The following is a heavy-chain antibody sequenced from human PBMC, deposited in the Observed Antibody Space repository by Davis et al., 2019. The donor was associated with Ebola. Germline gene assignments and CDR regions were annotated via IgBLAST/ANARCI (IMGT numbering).Heavy chain of an antibody. CDR1: GFTFSNAW. J-gene: IGHJ1*01. V-gene: IGHV3-15*01. CDR3: TTGNGNVGL. D-gene: IGHD1-26*01. Sequence: PGGSLRLSCAASGFTFSNAWMSWVRQAPGKGLEWVGRITSKSDGETTDYAAPVKGSFTISRDDSRNTLYVQMNSLKIEDTGVYYCTTGNGNVGLWGQGTPVTVSS. CDR2: ITSKSDGETT.